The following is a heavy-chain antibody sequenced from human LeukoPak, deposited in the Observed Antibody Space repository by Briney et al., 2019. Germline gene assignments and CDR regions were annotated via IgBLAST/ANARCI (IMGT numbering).Heavy chain of an antibody. V-gene: IGHV4-59*08. D-gene: IGHD3-3*01. CDR2: SYYSGTT. CDR3: ARHGGSGSFDY. Sequence: SETLSLTCTVSGGSIRSYYWSWIRQPPGKGLEWIGYSYYSGTTTPHPSLKSRVTISVDPSKNQFSLRLTSVTAADTAVYYCARHGGSGSFDYWGQGTLVTVSS. CDR1: GGSIRSYY. J-gene: IGHJ4*02.